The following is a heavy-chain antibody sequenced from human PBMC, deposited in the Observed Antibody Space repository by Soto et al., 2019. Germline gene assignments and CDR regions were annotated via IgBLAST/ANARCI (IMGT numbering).Heavy chain of an antibody. CDR3: ARSYGSGTWDAFDI. CDR1: GFTFSNYA. Sequence: EVQLLESGGGLVQPGGSLRLSCAASGFTFSNYAMSWVRQAPGKGPEWVSCISGSGGRTYYADSVKGRFTISRDNPKNTLYLQMNSLRVEDTAVYYCARSYGSGTWDAFDIWGQGTVVTVSS. CDR2: ISGSGGRT. J-gene: IGHJ3*02. D-gene: IGHD3-10*01. V-gene: IGHV3-23*01.